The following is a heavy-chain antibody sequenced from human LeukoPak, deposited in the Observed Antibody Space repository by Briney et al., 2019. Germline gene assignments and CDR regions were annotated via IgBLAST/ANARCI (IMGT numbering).Heavy chain of an antibody. Sequence: SETLSLTCTVSGDSISGYYWGWIRQSPGKGLEWIGYIHYTGITNYNPSLKSRVTISVDTSKNQFPLKLSSVTAADTAVYYCARDPRGQRYSAYGGQGTLVTVSS. J-gene: IGHJ4*02. V-gene: IGHV4-59*13. CDR2: IHYTGIT. D-gene: IGHD6-25*01. CDR1: GDSISGYY. CDR3: ARDPRGQRYSAY.